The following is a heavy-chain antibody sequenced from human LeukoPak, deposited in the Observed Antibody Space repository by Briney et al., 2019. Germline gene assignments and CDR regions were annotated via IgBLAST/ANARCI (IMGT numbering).Heavy chain of an antibody. CDR3: ARAEMATCFDY. D-gene: IGHD5-24*01. Sequence: GGSLRLSCAASGFTFSSYSMNWVRQAPGKGLEWVSSISSSSSYIYYADSVKGRFTISRDNAKNSLYLQMNSLRAEDTAVYYCARAEMATCFDYWGQGTLVTVSS. CDR2: ISSSSSYI. V-gene: IGHV3-21*01. CDR1: GFTFSSYS. J-gene: IGHJ4*02.